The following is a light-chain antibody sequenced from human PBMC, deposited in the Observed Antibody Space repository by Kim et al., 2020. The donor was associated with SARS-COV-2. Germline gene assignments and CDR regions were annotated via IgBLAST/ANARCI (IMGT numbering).Light chain of an antibody. V-gene: IGKV1-39*01. CDR3: QQSYNIPLYG. CDR2: AAS. Sequence: ASVGDRVTSTCRASQSISTYLNWYQKKPGKAPKLLIYAASSLQGGVPSRFSGSGSGTDFTLTISSLQPEDFATYYCQQSYNIPLYGFGQGTKLEI. J-gene: IGKJ2*03. CDR1: QSISTY.